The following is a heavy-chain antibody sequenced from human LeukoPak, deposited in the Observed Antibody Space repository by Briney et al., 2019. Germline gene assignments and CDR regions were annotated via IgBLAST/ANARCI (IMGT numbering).Heavy chain of an antibody. CDR1: GGTFSSYT. D-gene: IGHD1-26*01. J-gene: IGHJ3*02. V-gene: IGHV1-69*02. CDR3: ARRRSGGPFDAFDI. CDR2: IIPILGIA. Sequence: SVKVSCRASGGTFSSYTISWVRQAPGQGLEWMGRIIPILGIANYAQKFQGRVTITADKSTSTAYMELSSLRSEDTAVYYCARRRSGGPFDAFDIWGQGTMVTVSS.